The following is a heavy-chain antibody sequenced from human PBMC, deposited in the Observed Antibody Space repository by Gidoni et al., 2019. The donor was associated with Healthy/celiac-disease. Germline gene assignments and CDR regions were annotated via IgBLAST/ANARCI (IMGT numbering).Heavy chain of an antibody. J-gene: IGHJ3*02. D-gene: IGHD3-22*01. V-gene: IGHV3-7*03. CDR1: GSTCSSYW. CDR3: ARVVTMIVVAFDAFDI. Sequence: EVQLVEYGGGLVEPGGSLRLSCAAPGSTCSSYWLSWVRPAPGKGLEWVANIKQDGSEKYYVDSVKGRFTISRDNAKNSLYLQMNSLRAEDTAVYYCARVVTMIVVAFDAFDIWGQGTMVTVSS. CDR2: IKQDGSEK.